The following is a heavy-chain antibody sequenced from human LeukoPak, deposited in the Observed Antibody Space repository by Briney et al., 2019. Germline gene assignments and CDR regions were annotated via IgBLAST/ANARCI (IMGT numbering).Heavy chain of an antibody. D-gene: IGHD2-15*01. CDR1: GFTFSSYW. CDR2: INSDGSST. V-gene: IGHV3-74*01. CDR3: AKGHCSGGSCHFDY. Sequence: GGSLRLSCAASGFTFSSYWMHWVRQAPGKGLVWVSRINSDGSSTSYADSVKGQFTISRDNAKNTLYLQMNSLRAEDTAVYYCAKGHCSGGSCHFDYWGQGTLVTVSS. J-gene: IGHJ4*02.